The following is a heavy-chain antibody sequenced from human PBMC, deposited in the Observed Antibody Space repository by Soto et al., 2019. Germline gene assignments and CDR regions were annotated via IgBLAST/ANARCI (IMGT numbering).Heavy chain of an antibody. CDR1: GFTFSSCV. CDR3: AKGLNNGRWYAAD. Sequence: EVHLLESGGGLVQPGESLRLSCGASGFTFSSCVMTWVRQAPGKELEWVSSITNNGAGPHYADSVKGRFTISRDNSKNTVFLQMNNLRAEDTAVYYCAKGLNNGRWYAADWGQGTLVTVSS. CDR2: ITNNGAGP. D-gene: IGHD6-13*01. V-gene: IGHV3-23*01. J-gene: IGHJ4*02.